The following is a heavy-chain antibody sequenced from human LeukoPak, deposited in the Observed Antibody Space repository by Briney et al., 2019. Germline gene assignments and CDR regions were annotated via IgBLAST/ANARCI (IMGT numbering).Heavy chain of an antibody. V-gene: IGHV3-7*01. Sequence: PGGSLRLYCTASGFTFSDYWMTWVRQAPGKGLEWVAHIKQDGSERYYGDSVKGRFIISRDNANNLVYLQMNSLGAGDTAVYYFARGWNYAFRFDYWGQGTLVTVSS. CDR2: IKQDGSER. CDR1: GFTFSDYW. D-gene: IGHD1-7*01. CDR3: ARGWNYAFRFDY. J-gene: IGHJ4*02.